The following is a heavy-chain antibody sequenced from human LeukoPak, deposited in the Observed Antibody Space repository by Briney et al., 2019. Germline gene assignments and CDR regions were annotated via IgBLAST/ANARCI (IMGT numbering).Heavy chain of an antibody. CDR1: GGSVSSGSYY. Sequence: SETLSLTCTVSGGSVSSGSYYWSWIRQPPGKGLEWIGYIYYSGSTNYNPSLKSRVTISVDASKNQFSLKLSSVTAADTAVYYCARADTGYYFDYWGQGTLVTVSS. CDR3: ARADTGYYFDY. CDR2: IYYSGST. D-gene: IGHD5-18*01. J-gene: IGHJ4*02. V-gene: IGHV4-61*01.